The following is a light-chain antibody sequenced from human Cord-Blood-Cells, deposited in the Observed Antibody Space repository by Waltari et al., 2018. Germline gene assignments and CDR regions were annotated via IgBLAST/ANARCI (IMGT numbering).Light chain of an antibody. CDR1: QSLVYSDGNTY. J-gene: IGKJ1*01. V-gene: IGKV2-30*01. CDR2: KVS. CDR3: MQGTHWPPWT. Sequence: DVVMTQSPLSLPVTLGQPASISCRSSQSLVYSDGNTYLNWFQQMPGQYPSSLIYKVSNQYSGVPDRWSGSGSGTDFTLKISRVVDEDVGVYYCMQGTHWPPWTFGQGTKVEIK.